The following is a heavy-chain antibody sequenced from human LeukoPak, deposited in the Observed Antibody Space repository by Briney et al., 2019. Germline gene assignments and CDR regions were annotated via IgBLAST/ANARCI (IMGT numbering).Heavy chain of an antibody. V-gene: IGHV1-18*01. CDR2: ISAYNGNT. D-gene: IGHD2-2*01. CDR3: ARDIVVVPAAILLDYGMDV. J-gene: IGHJ6*02. CDR1: GYTFTSYG. Sequence: ASVKVSCKASGYTFTSYGISWVRQAPGQGLEWMGWISAYNGNTNYAQKLQGRVTMTRDTSISTAYMELSRLRSDDTAVYYCARDIVVVPAAILLDYGMDVWGQGTTVTVSS.